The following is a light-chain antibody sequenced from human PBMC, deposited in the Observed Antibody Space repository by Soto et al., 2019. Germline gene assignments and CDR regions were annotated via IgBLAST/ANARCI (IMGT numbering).Light chain of an antibody. CDR1: SSDVGSYNY. Sequence: QSALTQPASVSGSPGQSITISCTGTSSDVGSYNYVSWYQQHPAEAPKLMIYDVSNRPSGVSNRFSGSKSGNTASLTISGLQAEDEADYYCYSYTTSGTYVFGTGTKVTVL. J-gene: IGLJ1*01. V-gene: IGLV2-14*01. CDR2: DVS. CDR3: YSYTTSGTYV.